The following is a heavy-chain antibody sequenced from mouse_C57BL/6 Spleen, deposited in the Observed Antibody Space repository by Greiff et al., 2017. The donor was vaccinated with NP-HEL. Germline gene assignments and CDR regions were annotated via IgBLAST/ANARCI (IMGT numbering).Heavy chain of an antibody. D-gene: IGHD2-3*01. CDR1: GYSFTGYF. CDR2: INPYNGDT. V-gene: IGHV1-20*01. Sequence: EVQVVESGPELVKPGDSVKISCKASGYSFTGYFMNWVMQSHGKSLEWIGRINPYNGDTFYNQKFKGKATLTVDKSSSTAHMELRSLTSEDSAVYYCARTYDGYAMDYWGQGTSVTVSS. CDR3: ARTYDGYAMDY. J-gene: IGHJ4*01.